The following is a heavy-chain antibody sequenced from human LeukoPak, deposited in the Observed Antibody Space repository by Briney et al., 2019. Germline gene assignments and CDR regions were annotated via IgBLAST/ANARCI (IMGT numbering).Heavy chain of an antibody. CDR3: VRAPAGTLDF. V-gene: IGHV1-46*01. D-gene: IGHD6-13*01. J-gene: IGHJ4*02. CDR2: ITGTGERP. CDR1: GFTLGNYH. Sequence: ASVKVSCKASGFTLGNYHMHWVRQAPGQGLEWVALITGTGERPDYAQKFQGRVTVTCDTSTSTTVLELRNLKLEDTAVYYCVRAPAGTLDFWGQGTLVTVSS.